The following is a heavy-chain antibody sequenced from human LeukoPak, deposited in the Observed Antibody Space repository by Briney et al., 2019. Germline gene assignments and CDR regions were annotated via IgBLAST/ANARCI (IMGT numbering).Heavy chain of an antibody. V-gene: IGHV3-53*01. J-gene: IGHJ4*02. Sequence: GGSLRLSCAASGFTVSRNYMSWVRQALGKGLEWGSVIYSGGSTYYADSVKGRFTISRDNSKNTLYLQMNSLRAEDTAVYYCARATLDTAIVNDYWGQGTLVTVSS. CDR1: GFTVSRNY. CDR2: IYSGGST. CDR3: ARATLDTAIVNDY. D-gene: IGHD5-18*01.